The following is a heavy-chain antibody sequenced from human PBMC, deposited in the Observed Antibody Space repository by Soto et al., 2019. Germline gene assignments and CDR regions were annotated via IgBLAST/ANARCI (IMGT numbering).Heavy chain of an antibody. D-gene: IGHD6-19*01. V-gene: IGHV3-48*02. J-gene: IGHJ4*02. CDR3: ARDLGWAFDS. CDR2: ISGGGRPI. Sequence: EVQLVESGGGSVQPGGSLRLSCAASGFTFSTFSMNWVRHAPGRGLEWISYISGGGRPISYADSVQGRFTISRDNAKNSLYLQMDSLTDEDTAVYYCARDLGWAFDSWGQGTLVTVSS. CDR1: GFTFSTFS.